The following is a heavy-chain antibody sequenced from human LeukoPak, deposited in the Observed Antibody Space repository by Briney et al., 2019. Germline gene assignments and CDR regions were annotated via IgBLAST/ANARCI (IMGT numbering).Heavy chain of an antibody. CDR1: GYSFTGYY. D-gene: IGHD5-24*01. J-gene: IGHJ4*02. CDR2: VNPKNGGT. Sequence: ASVKVSCKTSGYSFTGYYMDWVRQAPGQGLEWMGWVNPKNGGTNYPQKFQGRVTMTTDTSVGTAYMELSDLRSDDTAVYYCARGRNIEMTTMSGGSDYWGQGTLVTVSS. CDR3: ARGRNIEMTTMSGGSDY. V-gene: IGHV1-2*02.